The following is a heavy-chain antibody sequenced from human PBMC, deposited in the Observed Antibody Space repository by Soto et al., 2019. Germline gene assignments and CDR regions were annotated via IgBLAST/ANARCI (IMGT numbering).Heavy chain of an antibody. J-gene: IGHJ3*02. Sequence: QVQLVQSGAEVKKPGSSVKVSCKASGGTFSSYAISWVRQAPGQGLEWMGGIIPIFGTANYAQKFQGRVTITADESTSTAYMELSSLRSEDTAVYYCARCRDGYIRGAPDAFDIWGQGTMVTVSS. CDR2: IIPIFGTA. CDR1: GGTFSSYA. D-gene: IGHD5-12*01. V-gene: IGHV1-69*01. CDR3: ARCRDGYIRGAPDAFDI.